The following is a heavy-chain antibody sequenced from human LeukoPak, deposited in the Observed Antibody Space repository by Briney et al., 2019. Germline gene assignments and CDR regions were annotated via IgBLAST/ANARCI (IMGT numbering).Heavy chain of an antibody. J-gene: IGHJ6*02. CDR3: ARDKSRITIFGVPTTHYGMDV. CDR2: ISYDGSNK. CDR1: GFTFSSYA. Sequence: AGGSLRLSCVASGFTFSSYAMHWVRQAPGKGLEWVAVISYDGSNKYYADSVKGRFTISRDNSKNTLYLQMNSLRAEDTAVYYCARDKSRITIFGVPTTHYGMDVWGQGTTVTVSS. V-gene: IGHV3-30-3*01. D-gene: IGHD3-3*01.